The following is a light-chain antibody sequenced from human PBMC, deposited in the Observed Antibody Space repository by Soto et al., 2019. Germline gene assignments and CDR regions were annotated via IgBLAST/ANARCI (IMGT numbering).Light chain of an antibody. CDR1: SSDVGGYNH. CDR3: CSYTSLNTVV. V-gene: IGLV2-14*01. Sequence: QSVLTQPASVSGSPGQSITISCTGTSSDVGGYNHVSWYQHSPGKAPKLILFAVSDRPSGVSHRFSGSKSGNTASLTISGLQADDEADYYCCSYTSLNTVVFGGGTKLTVL. CDR2: AVS. J-gene: IGLJ2*01.